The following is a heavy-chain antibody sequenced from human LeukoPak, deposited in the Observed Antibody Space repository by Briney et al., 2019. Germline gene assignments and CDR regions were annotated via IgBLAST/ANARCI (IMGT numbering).Heavy chain of an antibody. J-gene: IGHJ5*02. D-gene: IGHD5-24*01. CDR2: IIPILGTA. CDR3: ARASPPVEMATISFDP. CDR1: GYTLTELS. V-gene: IGHV1-69*13. Sequence: GASVKVSCKVSGYTLTELSMHWVRQAPGQGLEWMGGIIPILGTANYAQKFQGRVTITADESTSTAYMELSSLRSEDTAVYYCARASPPVEMATISFDPWGQGTLVTVSS.